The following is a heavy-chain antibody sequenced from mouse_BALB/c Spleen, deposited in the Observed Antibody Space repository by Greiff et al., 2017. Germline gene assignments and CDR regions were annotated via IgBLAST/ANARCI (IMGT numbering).Heavy chain of an antibody. CDR1: GDSITSGY. CDR3: ARWNYGSSYWFAY. J-gene: IGHJ3*01. D-gene: IGHD1-1*01. V-gene: IGHV3-8*02. Sequence: EVKLMESGPSLVKPSQTLSLTCSVTGDSITSGYWNWIRKFPGNKLEYMGYISYSGSTYYNPSLKSRISITRDTSKNQYYLQLNSVTTEDTATYYCARWNYGSSYWFAYWGQGTLVTVSA. CDR2: ISYSGST.